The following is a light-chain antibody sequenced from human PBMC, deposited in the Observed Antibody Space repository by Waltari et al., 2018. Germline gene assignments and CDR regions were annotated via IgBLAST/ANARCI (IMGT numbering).Light chain of an antibody. V-gene: IGLV3-1*01. CDR3: QAWDTITGGV. CDR2: QST. Sequence: SYELTQPPSVSVSPGQTASITCSGHKMGDKFACWYQQKPGQSPVLVIYQSTKRPSGIPERFSGSNSGNTATLTISGTQAMDEADYYCQAWDTITGGVFGGGTKLTDL. CDR1: KMGDKF. J-gene: IGLJ2*01.